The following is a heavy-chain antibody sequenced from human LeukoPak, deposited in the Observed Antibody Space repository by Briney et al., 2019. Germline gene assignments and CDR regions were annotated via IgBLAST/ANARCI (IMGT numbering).Heavy chain of an antibody. CDR3: AKDQYILTGNFDY. J-gene: IGHJ4*02. D-gene: IGHD3-9*01. CDR1: GFTFSTYA. CDR2: ISGSGGST. V-gene: IGHV3-23*01. Sequence: GGSLRLSCAASGFTFSTYAMSWVRQAPGKGLEWVSAISGSGGSTYYADSVKGRFTISRDNSKNTLYLQMNSLRAEDTAVYYCAKDQYILTGNFDYWGQGTLVTVSS.